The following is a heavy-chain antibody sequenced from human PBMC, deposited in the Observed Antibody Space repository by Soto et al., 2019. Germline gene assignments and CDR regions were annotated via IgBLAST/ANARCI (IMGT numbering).Heavy chain of an antibody. CDR1: GFSFSSYN. CDR2: ISSSSTFI. J-gene: IGHJ3*02. V-gene: IGHV3-21*01. CDR3: AREGGWGDAFDI. D-gene: IGHD3-16*01. Sequence: GGSLRLSCAASGFSFSSYNMNWVRQAPGKGLEWVSSISSSSTFISYADSVRGRFTISRDNAKNSLYLQMNSLRAEDTAVYYCAREGGWGDAFDIWRQGTMVTGSS.